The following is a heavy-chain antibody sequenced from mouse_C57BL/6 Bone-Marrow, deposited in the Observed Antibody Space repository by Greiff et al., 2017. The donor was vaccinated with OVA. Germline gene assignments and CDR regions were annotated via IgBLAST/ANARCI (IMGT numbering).Heavy chain of an antibody. V-gene: IGHV7-1*01. CDR1: GFTFSDFY. CDR3: ARDNYYGSSYNYAMDY. D-gene: IGHD1-1*01. CDR2: SRNKANDYTT. J-gene: IGHJ4*01. Sequence: EVMLVESGGGLVQSGRSLRLSCATSGFTFSDFYMEWVRQAPGKGLEWIAASRNKANDYTTEYSASVKGRFIVSRDTSQSILYLQMNALRAEDTASYYCARDNYYGSSYNYAMDYWGQGTSVTVSS.